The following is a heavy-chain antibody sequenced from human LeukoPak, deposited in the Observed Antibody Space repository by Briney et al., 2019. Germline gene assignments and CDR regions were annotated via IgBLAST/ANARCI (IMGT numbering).Heavy chain of an antibody. D-gene: IGHD3-10*01. CDR3: ARDGHYGSGSFPLGY. J-gene: IGHJ4*02. V-gene: IGHV4-39*07. CDR1: GGSISSSSYY. CDR2: IYYSGST. Sequence: SETLFLTCTVSGGSISSSSYYWGWIRQPPGKGLEWIGSIYYSGSTYYNPSLKSRVTISVDTSKNQFSLKLSSVTAADTAVYYCARDGHYGSGSFPLGYWGQGTLVTVSS.